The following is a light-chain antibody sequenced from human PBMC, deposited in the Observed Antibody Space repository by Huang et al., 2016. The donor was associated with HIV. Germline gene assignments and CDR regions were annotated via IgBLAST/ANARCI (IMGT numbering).Light chain of an antibody. V-gene: IGKV3-15*01. CDR1: HYIATD. Sequence: EIVMTQSPATLSVSPGERATLSCRASHYIATDLAWYQQKPGQAPRLLIYGASTRAAGIPARFSGTGSGTEFTFTINSLQSEDFALYYCHQYSKWPPGTFGQGSKVEVK. J-gene: IGKJ1*01. CDR3: HQYSKWPPGT. CDR2: GAS.